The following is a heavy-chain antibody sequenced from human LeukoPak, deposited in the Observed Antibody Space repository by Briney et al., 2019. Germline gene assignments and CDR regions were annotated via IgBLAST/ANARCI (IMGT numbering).Heavy chain of an antibody. CDR2: VSYEGTIK. J-gene: IGHJ5*01. Sequence: GGSLRLSCAASGFAFSNFAMHWVRQTPGKGLEWVAVVSYEGTIKYYSDSAKGRFTISRDNSNSLISLQMNNLTTEDTAVYYCAREEFDSWGQGTLVIVSP. CDR1: GFAFSNFA. V-gene: IGHV3-30*14. CDR3: AREEFDS.